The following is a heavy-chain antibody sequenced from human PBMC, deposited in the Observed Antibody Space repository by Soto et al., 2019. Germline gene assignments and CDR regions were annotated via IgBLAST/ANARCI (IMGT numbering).Heavy chain of an antibody. J-gene: IGHJ6*02. CDR2: ISGGGRDI. Sequence: GGSLRLSCAASGFTFSSYSLNWVRQAPGKGLEWVSSISGGGRDIKYGDSVKGRFIISRDNAMDSLHLQMYSLRADDTAIYFCETSLAVQLGYYGMDVWGPGTTVTVSS. CDR1: GFTFSSYS. D-gene: IGHD6-6*01. CDR3: ETSLAVQLGYYGMDV. V-gene: IGHV3-21*01.